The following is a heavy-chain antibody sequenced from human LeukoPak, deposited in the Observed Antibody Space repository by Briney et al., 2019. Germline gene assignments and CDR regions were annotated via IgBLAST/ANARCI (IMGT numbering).Heavy chain of an antibody. J-gene: IGHJ6*02. V-gene: IGHV1-2*06. CDR1: GYTFTGYY. Sequence: ASVKVSCKASGYTFTGYYMHWVRQAPGQGLEWMGRINPNSGGTNYAQKFQGRVTMTRDTSISTAYMELSRLRSDDTAVYYCARAISAYYDFWSGYLNYYYYYGMDVWGQGTTVTVSS. CDR2: INPNSGGT. CDR3: ARAISAYYDFWSGYLNYYYYYGMDV. D-gene: IGHD3-3*01.